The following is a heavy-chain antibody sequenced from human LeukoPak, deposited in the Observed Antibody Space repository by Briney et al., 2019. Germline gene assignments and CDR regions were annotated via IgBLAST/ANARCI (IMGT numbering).Heavy chain of an antibody. CDR2: ISAYNGNT. Sequence: ASVKVSCKASGYTFTSYGISWVRQAPGQGLEWMGWISAYNGNTNYAQKLQGRVTMTTDTSTSTACMELRSLRSDDTAVYYCARDLMDIVVVPAAMLYNWFDPWGQGTLVTVSS. J-gene: IGHJ5*02. CDR3: ARDLMDIVVVPAAMLYNWFDP. V-gene: IGHV1-18*01. CDR1: GYTFTSYG. D-gene: IGHD2-2*03.